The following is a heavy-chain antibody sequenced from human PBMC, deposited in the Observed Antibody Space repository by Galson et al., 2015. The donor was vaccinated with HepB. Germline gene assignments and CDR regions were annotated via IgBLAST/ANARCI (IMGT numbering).Heavy chain of an antibody. V-gene: IGHV3-48*02. J-gene: IGHJ5*02. Sequence: SLRLSCAASGFTFSIFSMNWVRQAPGKGLEWVSYISSTSNTIYYGDSVKGRFTISRDDAKNSLNLQMNSLRDEDTGVYYCARGYWGTSWSFDPWGQGTLVTVSS. CDR2: ISSTSNTI. CDR3: ARGYWGTSWSFDP. CDR1: GFTFSIFS. D-gene: IGHD6-13*01.